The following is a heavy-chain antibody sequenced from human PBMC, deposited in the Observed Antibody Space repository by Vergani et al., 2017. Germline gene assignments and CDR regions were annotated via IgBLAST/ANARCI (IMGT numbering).Heavy chain of an antibody. CDR3: ASATHSGQRADR. V-gene: IGHV4-59*02. CDR2: VSFRWDP. J-gene: IGHJ5*02. D-gene: IGHD1-26*01. CDR1: GSSVNSYY. Sequence: QVKLQESGPGLVKPSETLSLTCTVSGSSVNSYYWSWIRQPPGKGLEWMGYVSFRWDPLYDPSVKGRMTISLNPSCNQFSPTLTSVTAADTAVYYCASATHSGQRADRWGQGILVTVTS.